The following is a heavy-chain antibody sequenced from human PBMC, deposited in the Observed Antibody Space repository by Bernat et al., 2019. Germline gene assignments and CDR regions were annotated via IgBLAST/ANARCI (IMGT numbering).Heavy chain of an antibody. J-gene: IGHJ4*02. V-gene: IGHV3-30*01. CDR1: GFTFSSYA. CDR2: ISYDGSNK. D-gene: IGHD3-16*01. Sequence: VQLVESGGGVVQPGRSLRLSCAASGFTFSSYAMHWVRQAPGKGLEWVAVISYDGSNKYYADSVKGRFTISRDNSKNTLYLQMNSLRAEDTAVYYCARDLGEYFDYWGQGTLVTVSS. CDR3: ARDLGEYFDY.